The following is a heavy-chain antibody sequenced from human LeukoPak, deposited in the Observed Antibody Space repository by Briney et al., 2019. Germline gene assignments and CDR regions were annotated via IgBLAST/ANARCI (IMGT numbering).Heavy chain of an antibody. CDR1: GYSFTSYR. V-gene: IGHV5-51*01. Sequence: HGESLKISCKGSGYSFTSYRIGWVRQMPGKGLEWMGIVNLGDSDIRYSLSFQGQVTISADKSISTAYLQWSSLKASDTAMYYCARHVDDSSGYYYRTMYYFDYWGQGTLVTVSS. J-gene: IGHJ4*02. CDR3: ARHVDDSSGYYYRTMYYFDY. CDR2: VNLGDSDI. D-gene: IGHD3-22*01.